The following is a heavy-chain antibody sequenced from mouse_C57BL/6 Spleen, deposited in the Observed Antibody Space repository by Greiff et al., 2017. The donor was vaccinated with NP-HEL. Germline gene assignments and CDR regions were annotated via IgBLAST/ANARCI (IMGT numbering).Heavy chain of an antibody. CDR1: GFTFSSYG. Sequence: EVKVVESGGDLVKPGGSLKLSCAASGFTFSSYGMSWVRQTPDKRLEWVATISSGGSYTYYPDSVKGRFTISRDNAKNTLYLQMSSLKSEDTAMYYCARLTGTYYYAMDYWGQGTSVTVSS. V-gene: IGHV5-6*01. D-gene: IGHD4-1*01. CDR3: ARLTGTYYYAMDY. CDR2: ISSGGSYT. J-gene: IGHJ4*01.